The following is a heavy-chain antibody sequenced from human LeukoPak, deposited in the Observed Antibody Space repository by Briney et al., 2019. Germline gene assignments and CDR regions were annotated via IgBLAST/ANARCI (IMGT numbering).Heavy chain of an antibody. CDR2: ISGSGGST. J-gene: IGHJ4*02. CDR3: AKSRGVNWNYVSFDY. CDR1: GLTFSRYG. V-gene: IGHV3-23*01. D-gene: IGHD1-7*01. Sequence: GGSLRLSCAASGLTFSRYGMHWVRQAPGKGLEWVSGISGSGGSTYDADSVKGRFTVSRDNSKNTLYLQMSSLRAEDTAVYYCAKSRGVNWNYVSFDYWGQGTLVTVSS.